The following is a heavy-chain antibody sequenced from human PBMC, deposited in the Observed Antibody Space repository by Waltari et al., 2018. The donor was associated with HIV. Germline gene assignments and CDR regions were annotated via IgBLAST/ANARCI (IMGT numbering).Heavy chain of an antibody. CDR1: GGSISSGSYY. CDR2: IYTSGST. CDR3: ARRGIQLWFYAFDI. D-gene: IGHD5-18*01. V-gene: IGHV4-61*02. J-gene: IGHJ3*02. Sequence: QVQLQESGPGLAKPSQTLSLTCTVSGGSISSGSYYWSWIRQPAGKGLEWIGRIYTSGSTNYNPSLKSRVTISVDTSKNQFSLKLSSVTAADTAVYYCARRGIQLWFYAFDIWGQGTMVTVSS.